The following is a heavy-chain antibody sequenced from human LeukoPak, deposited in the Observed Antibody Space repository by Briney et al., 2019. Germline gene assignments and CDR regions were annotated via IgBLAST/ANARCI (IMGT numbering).Heavy chain of an antibody. Sequence: SETLSLTCTVSGGSISSYYWSWIRQPPGKGLEWIGYIYYSGSTNYNPSLKSRVTISVDTSKNQFSLKLSAVTAADTAVYYCASTSSYYYDSSGWYFDLWGRGTLVTVSS. J-gene: IGHJ2*01. CDR2: IYYSGST. CDR1: GGSISSYY. CDR3: ASTSSYYYDSSGWYFDL. V-gene: IGHV4-59*01. D-gene: IGHD3-22*01.